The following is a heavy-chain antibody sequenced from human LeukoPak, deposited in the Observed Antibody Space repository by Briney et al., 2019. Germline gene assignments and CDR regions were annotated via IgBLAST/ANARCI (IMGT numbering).Heavy chain of an antibody. CDR2: IYYSGST. D-gene: IGHD3-22*01. CDR3: ARVQSGYDAFDI. V-gene: IGHV4-59*01. CDR1: GASISRYY. Sequence: SETLSLTCTVSGASISRYYWSWIPQPPGEGLEWIGYIYYSGSTNYNPSLKSRVTISVDTSKNQFSLKLSSVTAADTAVYYCARVQSGYDAFDIWGQGTMVTVSS. J-gene: IGHJ3*02.